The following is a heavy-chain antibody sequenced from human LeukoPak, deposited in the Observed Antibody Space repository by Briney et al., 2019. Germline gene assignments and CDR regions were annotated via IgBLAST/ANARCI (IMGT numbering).Heavy chain of an antibody. D-gene: IGHD1-26*01. CDR2: INPSGGST. CDR1: GYTFASYY. Sequence: ASVKVSCKASGYTFASYYMHWVRQAPGQGREWMGIINPSGGSTNYAQKCQGRVTMTRDTSTSTVYMELSSLRSEDTALYYCARDSTPTYYSGTYYFEYWGQGTLVTVSS. J-gene: IGHJ4*02. V-gene: IGHV1-46*01. CDR3: ARDSTPTYYSGTYYFEY.